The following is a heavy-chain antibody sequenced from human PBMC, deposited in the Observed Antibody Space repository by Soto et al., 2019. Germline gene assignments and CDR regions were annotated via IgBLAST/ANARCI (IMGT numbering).Heavy chain of an antibody. CDR3: ARSPQYYYDSSGVRGPVYYYYYGMDV. J-gene: IGHJ6*02. D-gene: IGHD3-22*01. Sequence: GGSLRLSCAASGFTVSSNYMSWVRQAPGKGLEWVSVIYSGGSTYYADSVKGRFTISRDNSKNTLYLQMNSLRAEDTAVYYCARSPQYYYDSSGVRGPVYYYYYGMDVWGQGTTVTVSS. V-gene: IGHV3-66*01. CDR1: GFTVSSNY. CDR2: IYSGGST.